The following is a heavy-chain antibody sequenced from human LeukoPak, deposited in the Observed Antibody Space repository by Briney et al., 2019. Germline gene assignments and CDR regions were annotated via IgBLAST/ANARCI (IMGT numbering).Heavy chain of an antibody. Sequence: GGSLRLSCAASGFTFSSYSMNWVRQAPGKGLEWVSYISSSSSTIYYADSVKGRFTISRDNAKSSLYLQMNSLRAEDTAVYYCARGGWLLYLYYFDYWGQGTLVTVSS. D-gene: IGHD3-3*01. V-gene: IGHV3-48*01. J-gene: IGHJ4*02. CDR1: GFTFSSYS. CDR3: ARGGWLLYLYYFDY. CDR2: ISSSSSTI.